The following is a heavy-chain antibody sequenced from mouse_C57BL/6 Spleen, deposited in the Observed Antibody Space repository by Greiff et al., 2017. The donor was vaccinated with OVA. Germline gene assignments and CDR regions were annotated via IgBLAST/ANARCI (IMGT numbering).Heavy chain of an antibody. J-gene: IGHJ3*01. D-gene: IGHD1-1*01. CDR2: INPNNGGT. CDR1: GYTFTDYN. Sequence: VQLQQSGPELVKPGASVKIPCKASGYTFTDYNMDWVKQSHGKSLEWIGDINPNNGGTIYNQKFKGKATLTVDKSSSTAYMELRSLTSEDTAVYYCARGDYYGMGAWFAYWGQGTLVTVAA. CDR3: ARGDYYGMGAWFAY. V-gene: IGHV1-18*01.